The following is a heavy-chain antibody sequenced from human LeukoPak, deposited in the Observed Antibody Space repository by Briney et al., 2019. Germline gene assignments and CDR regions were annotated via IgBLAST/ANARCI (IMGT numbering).Heavy chain of an antibody. CDR2: ISGGGGST. J-gene: IGHJ4*02. CDR3: AKRSGYYYGLFDY. CDR1: GFTFSSYA. V-gene: IGHV3-23*01. D-gene: IGHD3-22*01. Sequence: PGGSLRLSCAASGFTFSSYAMSWVRQAPGKGLEWVSAISGGGGSTYYADSVKGRFTISRDNSKNTLYLQMNSLRAEDTAVYYCAKRSGYYYGLFDYWGQGTLVTVSS.